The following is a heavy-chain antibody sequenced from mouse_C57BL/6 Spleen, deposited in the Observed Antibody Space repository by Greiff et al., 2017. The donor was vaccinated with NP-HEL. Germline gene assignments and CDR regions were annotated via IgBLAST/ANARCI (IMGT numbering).Heavy chain of an antibody. Sequence: VQLQQSGPELVKPGASVKISCKASGYSFTGYYMHWVKQSHGNILDWIGYIYPYNGVSSYNQKFKGKATLTVDKSSSTAYMALRSLTSDDSAVYYCARTGPLGRGYFDYWGQGTTLTVSS. CDR1: GYSFTGYY. V-gene: IGHV1-31*01. D-gene: IGHD4-1*01. J-gene: IGHJ2*01. CDR2: IYPYNGVS. CDR3: ARTGPLGRGYFDY.